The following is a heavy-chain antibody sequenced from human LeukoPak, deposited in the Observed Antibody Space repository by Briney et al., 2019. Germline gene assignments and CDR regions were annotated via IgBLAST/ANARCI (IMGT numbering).Heavy chain of an antibody. CDR2: ISGSGGST. CDR1: GFTFSSYA. V-gene: IGHV3-23*01. J-gene: IGHJ4*02. Sequence: GGSLRLSCAASGFTFSSYAMSWVRQAPGKGLEWVSAISGSGGSTYYADSVKGRFTISRDNSKNTLYLQMNSLRAEDTAVYYCAKSLDYYDSSGYQTHWGLGTLVTVSS. CDR3: AKSLDYYDSSGYQTH. D-gene: IGHD3-22*01.